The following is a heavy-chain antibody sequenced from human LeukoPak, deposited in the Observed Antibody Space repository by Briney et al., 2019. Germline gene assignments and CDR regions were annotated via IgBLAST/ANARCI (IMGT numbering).Heavy chain of an antibody. D-gene: IGHD5-18*01. CDR2: INHSGST. CDR1: GGSFSGYY. CDR3: AHSYGYYYYYYMDV. J-gene: IGHJ6*03. V-gene: IGHV4-34*01. Sequence: PSETLSLTCAVYGGSFSGYYWSWIRQPPGKGLEWIGEINHSGSTNYNPSLKRRVTISVDTSKNQFSLKLSSVTAADTAVYYCAHSYGYYYYYYMDVWGKGTTVTVSS.